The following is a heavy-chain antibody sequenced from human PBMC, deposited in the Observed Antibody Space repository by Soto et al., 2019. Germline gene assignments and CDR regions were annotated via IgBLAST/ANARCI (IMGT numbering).Heavy chain of an antibody. CDR1: GGSISSYY. V-gene: IGHV4-59*08. J-gene: IGHJ5*02. D-gene: IGHD4-17*01. CDR2: IYYSGST. Sequence: SETLSLTCTVSGGSISSYYWSWIRQPPGKGLEWIGYIYYSGSTNYNPSLKSRVTISVDTSKNQFSLKLSSVTAADTAVYYCARHVGQDVNSEEVGTTDNWFDPWGQGTLVTVSS. CDR3: ARHVGQDVNSEEVGTTDNWFDP.